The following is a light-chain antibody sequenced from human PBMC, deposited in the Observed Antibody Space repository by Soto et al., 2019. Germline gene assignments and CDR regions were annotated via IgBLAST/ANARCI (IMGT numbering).Light chain of an antibody. J-gene: IGLJ1*01. CDR2: KNN. V-gene: IGLV1-47*01. CDR3: AAWDDSLSGPNYV. Sequence: QSVLTQPPSASGTPGQRVTISCSGSSSNIGSNYVYWYQQLPGTAPKLLIYKNNQRPSGVPDRFSGSKSGNSASLAISGPRSEVEADYYCAAWDDSLSGPNYVFGTGTKVTVL. CDR1: SSNIGSNY.